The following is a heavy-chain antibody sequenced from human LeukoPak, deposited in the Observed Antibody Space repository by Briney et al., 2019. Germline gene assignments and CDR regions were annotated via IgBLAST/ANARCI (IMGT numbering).Heavy chain of an antibody. D-gene: IGHD3-22*01. V-gene: IGHV1-2*02. CDR2: INPNSGGT. J-gene: IGHJ4*02. Sequence: ASVKVSCKASGYTFTGYYMHWVRQAPGQGLEWMGWINPNSGGTNYAQKFQGRVTITRDTSISTAYMDLSRLRSDDTAVYYCARILYYYDSSGYDDYWGQGTLVTVSS. CDR3: ARILYYYDSSGYDDY. CDR1: GYTFTGYY.